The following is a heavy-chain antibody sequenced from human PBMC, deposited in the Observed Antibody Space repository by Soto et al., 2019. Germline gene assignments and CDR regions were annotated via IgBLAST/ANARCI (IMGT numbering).Heavy chain of an antibody. CDR1: GYTFSIYA. CDR3: ARDTGDGTFDF. CDR2: INAGYGNT. D-gene: IGHD7-27*01. Sequence: QVHLVQSGAEVRKPGASVKVSCKASGYTFSIYAMHWVRQAPGQRLEWMGWINAGYGNTKSSQKFQDRFTISRDTSAITAYTEMTSLRSEDTAVYSCARDTGDGTFDFWGQGTLVTVSS. J-gene: IGHJ4*02. V-gene: IGHV1-3*01.